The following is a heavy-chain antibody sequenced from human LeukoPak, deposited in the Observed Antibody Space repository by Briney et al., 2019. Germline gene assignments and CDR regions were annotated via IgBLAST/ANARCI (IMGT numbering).Heavy chain of an antibody. V-gene: IGHV4-59*01. CDR1: GGSISSDH. D-gene: IGHD6-19*01. J-gene: IGHJ4*02. CDR3: ARWFSQRSYSGDWYIPNYFNS. CDR2: MYYSGST. Sequence: SETLSLTCTVSGGSISSDHWSWMRQPPGKGLEWIGYMYYSGSTNYNPSLKSRVTISVDTSKNQFSLKLSSVTAADTAVYYCARWFSQRSYSGDWYIPNYFNSGSQGTLVTVSS.